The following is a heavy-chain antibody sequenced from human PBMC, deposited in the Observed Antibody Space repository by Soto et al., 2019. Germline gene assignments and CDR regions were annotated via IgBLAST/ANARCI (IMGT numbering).Heavy chain of an antibody. Sequence: PSETLSLTCAVSGGSISSGGSSWTWIRQPPGKGLEWIGYIYYSGSTNYNPSLKSRVTISVDTSKNQFSLKLSSVTAADTAVYYCARGHGDSSSHYYYYGMDVWGQGTTVTV. CDR3: ARGHGDSSSHYYYYGMDV. CDR2: IYYSGST. CDR1: GGSISSGGSS. V-gene: IGHV4-61*08. D-gene: IGHD6-13*01. J-gene: IGHJ6*02.